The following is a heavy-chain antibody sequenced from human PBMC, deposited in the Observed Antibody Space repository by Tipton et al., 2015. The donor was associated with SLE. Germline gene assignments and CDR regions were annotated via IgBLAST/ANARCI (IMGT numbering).Heavy chain of an antibody. Sequence: TLSLTCTVSGGSISSYYWSWIRQPPGKGLEWIGYIYYSGSTNYNPPLKSRVTIPVDTSKNQFSLKLSSVTAADTAVYYCARPLTTVAPEGFDILGQGTMVTVSS. V-gene: IGHV4-59*08. D-gene: IGHD4-23*01. CDR2: IYYSGST. J-gene: IGHJ3*02. CDR3: ARPLTTVAPEGFDI. CDR1: GGSISSYY.